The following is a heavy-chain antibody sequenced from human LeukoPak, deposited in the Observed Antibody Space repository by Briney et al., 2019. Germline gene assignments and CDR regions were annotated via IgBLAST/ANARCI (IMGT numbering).Heavy chain of an antibody. V-gene: IGHV4-34*01. CDR3: ARSRGPIRSANYDCVWGSYRAYYFDY. CDR1: GGSFSGYY. CDR2: INHSGST. Sequence: KSSETLSLTCAVYGGSFSGYYWSWIRQPPGKGLEWIGEINHSGSTNYNPSLKSRVTISVDTSKNQFSLKLSSVTAADTAVYYCARSRGPIRSANYDCVWGSYRAYYFDYWGQGTLVTVSS. D-gene: IGHD3-16*02. J-gene: IGHJ4*02.